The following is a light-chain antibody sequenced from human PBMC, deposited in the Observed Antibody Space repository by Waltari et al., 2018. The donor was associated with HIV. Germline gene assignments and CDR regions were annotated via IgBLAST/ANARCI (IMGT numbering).Light chain of an antibody. CDR3: SSYTTTSTLVV. V-gene: IGLV2-14*01. CDR1: SSDVGGYNY. J-gene: IGLJ1*01. CDR2: EVS. Sequence: QSALTQPASVSGSHGQSITISCTGTSSDVGGYNYVSWYQQHPGKAHKLMIYEVSNRPSWVSNRFSGSKSGNSASLTISGLQAEDEANYYCSSYTTTSTLVVFGAGTKVTVL.